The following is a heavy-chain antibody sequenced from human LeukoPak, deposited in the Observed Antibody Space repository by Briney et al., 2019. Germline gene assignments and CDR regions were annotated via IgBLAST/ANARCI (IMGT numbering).Heavy chain of an antibody. D-gene: IGHD3-22*01. CDR2: INPNSGGT. J-gene: IGHJ4*02. CDR1: GYTFTGYY. V-gene: IGHV1-2*02. Sequence: GASVKVSCKASGYTFTGYYMHWVRQAPGQGLEWMGWINPNSGGTNYAQKFQGRVTITRDTSISTAYMELSRLRSDDTAVYYCARPFDSSGYPPYYFDYWGQGTLVTVSS. CDR3: ARPFDSSGYPPYYFDY.